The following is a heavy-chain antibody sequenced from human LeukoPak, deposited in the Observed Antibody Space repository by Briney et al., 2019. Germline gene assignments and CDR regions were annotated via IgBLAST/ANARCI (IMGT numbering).Heavy chain of an antibody. CDR2: IYWNDDK. D-gene: IGHD3-3*01. CDR1: GFSLSTSGVG. J-gene: IGHJ5*02. CDR3: AHSFYDFWSGHDRPYNWFDP. V-gene: IGHV2-5*01. Sequence: SGPTLVNPTQTLTLTCTFSGFSLSTSGVGVGWIRQPPGKALEWLALIYWNDDKRYSPSLKSRLTITKDTSKNQVVLTMTNMDPVDTATYYCAHSFYDFWSGHDRPYNWFDPWGQGTLVTVSS.